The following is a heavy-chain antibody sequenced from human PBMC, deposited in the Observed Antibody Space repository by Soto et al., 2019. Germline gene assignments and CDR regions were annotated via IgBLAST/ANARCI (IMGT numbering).Heavy chain of an antibody. J-gene: IGHJ5*02. CDR2: TYYRSKWYN. Sequence: SQTLSLTCAISGYSVSSNSAAWNWIIQSPSRGLEWLGRTYYRSKWYNDYAVSVKSRITINPDTSKNQFSLQLNSVTPEDTAVYYCARDVGELHNWLDPRGQGTLVTVS. V-gene: IGHV6-1*01. CDR3: ARDVGELHNWLDP. D-gene: IGHD2-15*01. CDR1: GYSVSSNSAA.